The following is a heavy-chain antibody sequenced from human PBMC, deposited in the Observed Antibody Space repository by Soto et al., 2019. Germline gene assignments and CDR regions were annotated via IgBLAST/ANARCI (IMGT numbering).Heavy chain of an antibody. D-gene: IGHD3-22*01. CDR1: GGSISSGGYY. CDR3: ARQFAYYDSSGYYSDQFDY. CDR2: IYYSGST. Sequence: SETLSLTCTVSGGSISSGGYYWSWIRQHPGKGLEWIGYIYYSGSTYYNPSLKSRVTISVDTSKNQFSLKLSSVTAADTAVYYCARQFAYYDSSGYYSDQFDYWGQGTLVTVS. J-gene: IGHJ4*02. V-gene: IGHV4-31*03.